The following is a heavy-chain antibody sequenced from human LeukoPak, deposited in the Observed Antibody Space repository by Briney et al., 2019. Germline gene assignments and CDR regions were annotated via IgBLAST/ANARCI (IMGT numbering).Heavy chain of an antibody. CDR3: ARGGYSYGYINF. D-gene: IGHD5-18*01. J-gene: IGHJ4*02. CDR2: ISYDGTNK. V-gene: IGHV3-30*03. Sequence: PGGSLRLSCAASGFTFDNAWMNWVRQAPGKGLEWVAVISYDGTNKYYADSTKGRISVSRDNSKNTLSLQINSLRHDDTAVYYCARGGYSYGYINFWGQGTLVTASS. CDR1: GFTFDNAW.